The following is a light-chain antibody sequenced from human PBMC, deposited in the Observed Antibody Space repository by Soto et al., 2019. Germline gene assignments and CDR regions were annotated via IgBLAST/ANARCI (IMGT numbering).Light chain of an antibody. V-gene: IGKV3-20*01. CDR1: HSVSSSY. J-gene: IGKJ3*01. CDR3: QQYGSSPPYT. Sequence: EIVLTQSPGTLSLSPGERATLSCRASHSVSSSYLAWYQQKPGQALRLLIYGASSRATGIPDRFSGSGSGSDFTLTISRLEPEDFAVYYCQQYGSSPPYTFGPGTKVDIK. CDR2: GAS.